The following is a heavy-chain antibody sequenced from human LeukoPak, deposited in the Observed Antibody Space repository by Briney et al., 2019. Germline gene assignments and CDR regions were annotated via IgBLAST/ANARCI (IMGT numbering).Heavy chain of an antibody. J-gene: IGHJ4*02. Sequence: QPGASLRLSCAASGFIFGNYAMSWVRQAPGKGLEWVSAITGSGGSTYYADSVKGRFTISRDNSKNTLYPQMNSLRAEDTAVYYCAKWGDYDVLTGYYVSDYWGQGTLVTVSS. CDR2: ITGSGGST. D-gene: IGHD3-9*01. CDR3: AKWGDYDVLTGYYVSDY. CDR1: GFIFGNYA. V-gene: IGHV3-23*01.